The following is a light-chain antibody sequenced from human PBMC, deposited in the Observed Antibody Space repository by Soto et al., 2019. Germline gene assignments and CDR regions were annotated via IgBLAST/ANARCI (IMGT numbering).Light chain of an antibody. CDR1: SSDVGYYDY. Sequence: QSVLTQPPSASGFPGQSVTISCTGTSSDVGYYDYVSWYQHHPGKAPKLVIYEVTKRPSGVPDRVSASKSGNTASLTVSGLRAEDEADYYCSSYAGSSTLVFGTGTKVTVL. CDR3: SSYAGSSTLV. CDR2: EVT. J-gene: IGLJ1*01. V-gene: IGLV2-8*01.